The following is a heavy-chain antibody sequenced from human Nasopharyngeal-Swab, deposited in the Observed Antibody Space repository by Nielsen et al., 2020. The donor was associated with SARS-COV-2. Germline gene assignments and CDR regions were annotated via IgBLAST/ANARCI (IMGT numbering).Heavy chain of an antibody. CDR1: GGPFNDHY. Sequence: SETLSLTCGVYGGPFNDHYWTWIRQPPGKGLEWIGEINHTGSTNYDPSLKSRVTISVDTSQRQFSLRLTSVTAADTAVYYCARDFLGRGYSYGYEDYYYYGMDVWGQGTTVTVSS. J-gene: IGHJ6*02. CDR3: ARDFLGRGYSYGYEDYYYYGMDV. CDR2: INHTGST. V-gene: IGHV4-34*01. D-gene: IGHD5-18*01.